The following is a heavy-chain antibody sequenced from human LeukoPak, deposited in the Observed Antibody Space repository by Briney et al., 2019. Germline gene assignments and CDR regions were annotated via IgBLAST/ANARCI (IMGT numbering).Heavy chain of an antibody. CDR3: ARRQGTTLSFDY. CDR2: INAYNGNT. J-gene: IGHJ4*02. Sequence: ASVKVSCKASGYTFTSYGFSWVRQAPGQGLEWMGWINAYNGNTNYSQKLQGRVTMTTDTSTSTAYMELRSLRFDDTAVYYCARRQGTTLSFDYWGQGTLVTVSS. V-gene: IGHV1-18*01. D-gene: IGHD1-1*01. CDR1: GYTFTSYG.